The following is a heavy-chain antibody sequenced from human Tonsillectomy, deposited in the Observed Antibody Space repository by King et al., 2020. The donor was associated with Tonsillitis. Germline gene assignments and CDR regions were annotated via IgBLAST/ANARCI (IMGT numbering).Heavy chain of an antibody. CDR1: GFTFSSYG. D-gene: IGHD3-10*01. J-gene: IGHJ4*02. Sequence: QLVQSGGGVVQPGRSLRLSCAASGFTFSSYGMHWVRQAPGKGLEWVAVIWYDGSNKYYADSVKGRFTISRDSSKNTLYLQMNSLRAEDTAVYYCARVGSGSYYPDYWGQGTLVTVSS. CDR3: ARVGSGSYYPDY. CDR2: IWYDGSNK. V-gene: IGHV3-33*01.